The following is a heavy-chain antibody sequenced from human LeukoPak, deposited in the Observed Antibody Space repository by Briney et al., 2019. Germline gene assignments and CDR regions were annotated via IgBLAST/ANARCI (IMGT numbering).Heavy chain of an antibody. V-gene: IGHV1-46*01. CDR3: ARKSRSGSSDY. CDR1: GYTFTNCD. J-gene: IGHJ4*02. Sequence: ASVKVSCKASGYTFTNCDINWVRQATGQGLEWMGIINPSGGSTSYAQKFQGRVTMTRDMSTSTVYMELSSLRSEDTAVYYCARKSRSGSSDYWGQGTLVTVSS. D-gene: IGHD1-26*01. CDR2: INPSGGST.